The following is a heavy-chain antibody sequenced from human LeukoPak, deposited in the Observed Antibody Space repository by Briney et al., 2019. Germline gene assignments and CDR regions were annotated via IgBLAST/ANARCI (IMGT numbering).Heavy chain of an antibody. V-gene: IGHV1-18*01. J-gene: IGHJ5*01. Sequence: ASVKVSCKASGYTFTSYGISWVRQAPGQGLEWMGWISTYNGDTNYAQKLQGRVTMTTDTSTNTAYMELSSLRSEDTAVYYCARDPLPYGSGSYSVVDSWGQGTLVTVSS. CDR3: ARDPLPYGSGSYSVVDS. CDR2: ISTYNGDT. D-gene: IGHD3-10*01. CDR1: GYTFTSYG.